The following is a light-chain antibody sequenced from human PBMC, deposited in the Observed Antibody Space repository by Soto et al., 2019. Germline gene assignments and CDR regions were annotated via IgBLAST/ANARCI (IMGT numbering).Light chain of an antibody. CDR1: SSDVGGYNY. CDR2: DVS. J-gene: IGLJ1*01. V-gene: IGLV2-14*01. CDR3: SSHTSSSTSYV. Sequence: QSVLTQPASVSGSPGQSITISCTGTSSDVGGYNYVPWYQQHPGKAHKLMIYDVSNRPSGVSNRFSGSKSGNTASLTISGLQAEDEADYYCSSHTSSSTSYVFGTGTKVTVL.